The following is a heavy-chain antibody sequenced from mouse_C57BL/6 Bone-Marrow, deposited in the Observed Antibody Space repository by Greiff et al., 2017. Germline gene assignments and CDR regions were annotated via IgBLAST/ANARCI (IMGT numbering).Heavy chain of an antibody. V-gene: IGHV3-6*01. Sequence: EVKLMESGPGLVKPSQSLSLTCSVTGYSITSGYYWNWIRQFPGNKLEWMGYISYDGSNNYNQSLKNRISITRDTSKNQFFLKLNSVTTEDTATYYCARAGWLLRWFAYWGQGTLVTVSA. CDR3: ARAGWLLRWFAY. CDR2: ISYDGSN. D-gene: IGHD2-3*01. J-gene: IGHJ3*01. CDR1: GYSITSGYY.